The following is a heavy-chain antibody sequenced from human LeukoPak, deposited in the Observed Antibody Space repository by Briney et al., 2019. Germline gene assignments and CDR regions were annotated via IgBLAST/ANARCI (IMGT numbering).Heavy chain of an antibody. D-gene: IGHD3-22*01. Sequence: SETLSLTCAVSGYSISSGYYWGWIRQPPGKGLEWIGSIVNRVRTYYNPSLKCRVTISVDTSKNPFSLNLRSVTAADTAVYSCASQHTRGTMIVIAHFDSWGQGTLVTVSS. CDR2: IVNRVRT. CDR3: ASQHTRGTMIVIAHFDS. CDR1: GYSISSGYY. J-gene: IGHJ4*02. V-gene: IGHV4-38-2*01.